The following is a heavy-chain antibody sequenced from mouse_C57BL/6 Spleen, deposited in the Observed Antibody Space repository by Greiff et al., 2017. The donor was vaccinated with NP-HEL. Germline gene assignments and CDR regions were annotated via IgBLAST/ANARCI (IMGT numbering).Heavy chain of an antibody. CDR1: GYTFTSYW. CDR2: IDPSDSET. J-gene: IGHJ2*01. CDR3: ARGYDGYQYYFDY. Sequence: VKLQQPGAELVRPGSSVKLSCKASGYTFTSYWMHWVKQRPIQGLEWIGNIDPSDSETHYNQKFKDKATLTVDKSSSTAYMQLSSLTSEDSAVYYCARGYDGYQYYFDYWGQGTTLTVSS. D-gene: IGHD2-3*01. V-gene: IGHV1-52*01.